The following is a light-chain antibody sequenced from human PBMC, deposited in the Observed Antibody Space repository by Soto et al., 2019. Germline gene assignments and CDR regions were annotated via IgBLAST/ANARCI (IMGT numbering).Light chain of an antibody. Sequence: IQLTQSPSSLSASVGDSVTVTCRASQSINLYLNWYQQKPGKAPTLLIYGASTLQSGVPSRFSGGGSRTDFTLTISSLQTEDFATYYCQQSYRSPYTIGQGTKLEI. CDR3: QQSYRSPYT. CDR1: QSINLY. J-gene: IGKJ2*01. V-gene: IGKV1-39*01. CDR2: GAS.